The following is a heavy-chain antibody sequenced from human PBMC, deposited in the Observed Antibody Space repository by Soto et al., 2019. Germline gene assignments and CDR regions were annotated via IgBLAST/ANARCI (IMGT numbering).Heavy chain of an antibody. D-gene: IGHD2-21*02. J-gene: IGHJ4*01. Sequence: QVQLQESGPGLVKPSETLSLTCHVSGHSVSSGTYSWSWIRQSPGKGLEWIGNIYYSGSTDYNSSLKSRVSISLDTSKNQFSLKLNSVTAADTAMYYCARVWVTQSDCWGHGTLVTVSS. CDR1: GHSVSSGTYS. V-gene: IGHV4-61*01. CDR2: IYYSGST. CDR3: ARVWVTQSDC.